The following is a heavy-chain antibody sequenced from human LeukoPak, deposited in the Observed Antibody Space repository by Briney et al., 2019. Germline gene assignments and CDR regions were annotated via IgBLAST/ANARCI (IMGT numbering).Heavy chain of an antibody. CDR1: GGTFSSYA. CDR3: ARDLRYCSSTSCYQGGY. CDR2: IIPIFGTA. V-gene: IGHV1-69*13. Sequence: SVKVSCKASGGTFSSYAISWVRQAPGQGLEWMGGIIPIFGTANYAQKFQGRVTITADESTSTAYMELSSLRSEDTAVYYCARDLRYCSSTSCYQGGYWGQGTLVTVSS. D-gene: IGHD2-2*01. J-gene: IGHJ4*02.